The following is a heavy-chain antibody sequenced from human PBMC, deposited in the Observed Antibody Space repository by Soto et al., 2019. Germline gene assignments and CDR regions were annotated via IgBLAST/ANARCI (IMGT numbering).Heavy chain of an antibody. CDR2: MITIFGTS. D-gene: IGHD2-2*01. J-gene: IGHJ6*02. V-gene: IGHV1-69*13. Sequence: SVKASSKASGGPSTSHAMSLVRQATGQGVESMGGMITIFGTSNYAQKFQGRVTITADESTSTAYMELSSLRAEDTAVYYCARELLLWGPPHQLPPNSSRTSVYYHYGMDIWGQGTTVTVSS. CDR3: ARELLLWGPPHQLPPNSSRTSVYYHYGMDI. CDR1: GGPSTSHA.